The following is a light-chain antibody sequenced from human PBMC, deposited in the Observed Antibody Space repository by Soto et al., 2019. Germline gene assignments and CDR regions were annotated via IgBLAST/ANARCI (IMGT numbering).Light chain of an antibody. CDR1: QSITTW. CDR3: QQYSDSLYT. V-gene: IGKV1-5*01. Sequence: DIQMTQSPSTVSAYVGDSVTITCRASQSITTWLAWYQQRPGKAPKLLIYDVSSLQSGVPSRFSGSGSGTEFTLTISRLEPEDFAVYFCQQYSDSLYTFGQGTKLEIK. J-gene: IGKJ2*01. CDR2: DVS.